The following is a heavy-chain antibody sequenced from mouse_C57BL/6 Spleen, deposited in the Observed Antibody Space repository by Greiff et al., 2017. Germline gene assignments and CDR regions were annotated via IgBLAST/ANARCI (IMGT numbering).Heavy chain of an antibody. CDR1: GFTFSSYA. CDR3: AREDGYYGDFDY. CDR2: ISDGGSYT. J-gene: IGHJ2*01. D-gene: IGHD1-1*01. Sequence: DVQLVEPGGGLVKPGGSLKLSCAASGFTFSSYAMSWVRQTPEKRLEWVATISDGGSYTYYPDNVKGRFTISRDNAKDNLYLQMSHLKSEDTAMYYCAREDGYYGDFDYWGQGTTLTVSS. V-gene: IGHV5-4*01.